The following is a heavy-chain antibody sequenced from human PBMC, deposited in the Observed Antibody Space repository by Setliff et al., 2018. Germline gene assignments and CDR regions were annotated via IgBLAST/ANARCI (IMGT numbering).Heavy chain of an antibody. CDR1: GASITSYY. D-gene: IGHD3-16*01. J-gene: IGHJ4*02. Sequence: SETLSLTCSVSGASITSYYWSWIRQPPGKGLEWIGYMHYSGSANYNPSLKSRVTISIDTSKNQFSLRLSSVTAADTAVYYCARLPNYVWGSPVDYWGQGTLVTVSS. CDR2: MHYSGSA. V-gene: IGHV4-59*08. CDR3: ARLPNYVWGSPVDY.